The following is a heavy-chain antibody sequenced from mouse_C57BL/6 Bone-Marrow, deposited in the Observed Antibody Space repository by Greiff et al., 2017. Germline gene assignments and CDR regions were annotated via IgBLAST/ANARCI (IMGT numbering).Heavy chain of an antibody. Sequence: EVQLVESGAELVRPGASVKLSCTASGFNIKDDYMHWVKQRPEQGLEWIGWIDPENGDTEYASKFQGKATITADTSSNTAYLQLSSLTSEDTAVYYCTTGGLRREDYAMDYWGQGTSVTVSS. V-gene: IGHV14-4*01. CDR1: GFNIKDDY. CDR3: TTGGLRREDYAMDY. CDR2: IDPENGDT. J-gene: IGHJ4*01. D-gene: IGHD2-2*01.